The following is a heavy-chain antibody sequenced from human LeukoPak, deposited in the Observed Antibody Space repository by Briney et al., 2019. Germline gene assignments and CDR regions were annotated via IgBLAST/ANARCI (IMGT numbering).Heavy chain of an antibody. Sequence: GESLKISCKGSGYSFTSYWIGWVRQMPGKGLELMGIIYPGDSDTRYSPSFQGQVTISADKSISTAYLQWSSLKASDTAVYYCAIVVVVAAPEYYFDYWGQGTLVTVSS. CDR3: AIVVVVAAPEYYFDY. J-gene: IGHJ4*02. CDR2: IYPGDSDT. CDR1: GYSFTSYW. V-gene: IGHV5-51*01. D-gene: IGHD2-15*01.